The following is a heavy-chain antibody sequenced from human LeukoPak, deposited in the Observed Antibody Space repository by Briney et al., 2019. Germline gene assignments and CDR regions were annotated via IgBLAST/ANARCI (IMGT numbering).Heavy chain of an antibody. D-gene: IGHD1-1*01. CDR2: INPNSGGT. Sequence: ASVKVSCKASGYTFTYYYMHWVRQAPGQGLEWMGWINPNSGGTNYAQKFQGRVTMTRDTSFSTAYMELPRLRSDDTAVYFCARCNWNDEWVDAFDIWGQGTMVTVSS. J-gene: IGHJ3*02. CDR1: GYTFTYYY. V-gene: IGHV1-2*02. CDR3: ARCNWNDEWVDAFDI.